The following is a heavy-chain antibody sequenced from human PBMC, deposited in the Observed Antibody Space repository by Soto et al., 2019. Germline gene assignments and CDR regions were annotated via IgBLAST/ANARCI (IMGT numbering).Heavy chain of an antibody. Sequence: EVQVVESGGGLVQPGGSLRLSCAASGFNVSRNYMAWVPLAPGRGLEWVSFIYNDGRTADADSVKGRFIIFKDHSKNTLFIHMNSLRVEDTSVYYCARGIPLAMWDSFDIWGRGTAVTVSS. CDR3: ARGIPLAMWDSFDI. D-gene: IGHD2-21*01. CDR1: GFNVSRNY. J-gene: IGHJ3*02. V-gene: IGHV3-66*01. CDR2: IYNDGRT.